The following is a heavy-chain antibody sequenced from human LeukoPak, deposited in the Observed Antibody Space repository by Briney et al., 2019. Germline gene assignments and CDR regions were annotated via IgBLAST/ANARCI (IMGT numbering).Heavy chain of an antibody. J-gene: IGHJ4*02. Sequence: QPGGSLRLSCAASGFTFSNYAMHWVRQAPGKGLESVSSISSNGGSKYYANSVKGRFTISRDNSKNTLYLQMGNLRPEDMAVYYCARRYYGSGSSFDYWGQGTLVTVSS. CDR1: GFTFSNYA. D-gene: IGHD3-10*01. V-gene: IGHV3-64*01. CDR2: ISSNGGSK. CDR3: ARRYYGSGSSFDY.